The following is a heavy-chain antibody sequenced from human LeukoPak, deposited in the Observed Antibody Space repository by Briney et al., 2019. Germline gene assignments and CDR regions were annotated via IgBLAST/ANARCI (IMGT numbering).Heavy chain of an antibody. J-gene: IGHJ4*02. D-gene: IGHD6-19*01. CDR2: IDPSDSYT. CDR3: ARHTHGSGWHGNY. Sequence: GESLQISSKGSGYSFTSYWISWVRQMPGKGREWMGRIDPSDSYTNYSPSFQGHVTISADKSISTAYLQWSSLKASDTAMYYCARHTHGSGWHGNYWGQGTLVTVSS. CDR1: GYSFTSYW. V-gene: IGHV5-10-1*01.